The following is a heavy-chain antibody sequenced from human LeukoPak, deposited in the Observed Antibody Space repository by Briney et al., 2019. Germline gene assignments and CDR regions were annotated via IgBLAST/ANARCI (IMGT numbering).Heavy chain of an antibody. CDR3: ARVGAARPQYYYYYYMDV. CDR2: IKQDGSEK. V-gene: IGHV3-7*01. J-gene: IGHJ6*03. D-gene: IGHD6-6*01. Sequence: GGPLRLSCAASGFTFSSYWMSWVRQAPGKGLEWVANIKQDGSEKYYVDSVKGRFTISRDNAKNSLYLQMNSLRAEDTAVYYCARVGAARPQYYYYYYMDVWGKGTTVTVSS. CDR1: GFTFSSYW.